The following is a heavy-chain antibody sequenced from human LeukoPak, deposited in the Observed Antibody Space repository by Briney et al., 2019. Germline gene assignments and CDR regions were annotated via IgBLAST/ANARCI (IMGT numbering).Heavy chain of an antibody. D-gene: IGHD6-13*01. J-gene: IGHJ4*02. V-gene: IGHV4-39*07. CDR2: IFYSGST. Sequence: PSETLSLTCTVSGGSISTSNYYWGWIRQPPGKGLEWIGNIFYSGSTYYSPSLRSRVTISVDTSKNQFSLKLSSVTAADTAVYYCARAKAAYSSSWYYFDYWGQGTLVTVSS. CDR3: ARAKAAYSSSWYYFDY. CDR1: GGSISTSNYY.